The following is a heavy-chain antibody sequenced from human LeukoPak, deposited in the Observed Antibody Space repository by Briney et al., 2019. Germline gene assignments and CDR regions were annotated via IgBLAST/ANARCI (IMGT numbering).Heavy chain of an antibody. CDR3: AREPCYYDSSGYYYAMPSDY. CDR2: ISSSSSCK. J-gene: IGHJ4*02. Sequence: GGSLRLSCAASGFTFSSYSMNWVRQAPGKGLEWVSSISSSSSCKYYADSVKGRFTISRDNAKNSLYLQMNSLRAEDTAVYYCAREPCYYDSSGYYYAMPSDYWGQGTLVTVSS. CDR1: GFTFSSYS. D-gene: IGHD3-22*01. V-gene: IGHV3-21*01.